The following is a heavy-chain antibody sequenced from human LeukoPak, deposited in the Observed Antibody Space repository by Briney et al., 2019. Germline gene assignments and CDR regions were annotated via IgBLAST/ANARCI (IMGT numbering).Heavy chain of an antibody. CDR2: IYADGST. Sequence: PGGSLRLSCAASGFTVSSKYMIWVRQAPGKGLEWVSLIYADGSTHYTDSVKGRFSISRDNSQNTVYLQMNSLRGEDTAVYFCAKRSVPGRPGYWGQGTLVTVSS. CDR1: GFTVSSKY. J-gene: IGHJ4*02. D-gene: IGHD3-3*01. V-gene: IGHV3-66*04. CDR3: AKRSVPGRPGY.